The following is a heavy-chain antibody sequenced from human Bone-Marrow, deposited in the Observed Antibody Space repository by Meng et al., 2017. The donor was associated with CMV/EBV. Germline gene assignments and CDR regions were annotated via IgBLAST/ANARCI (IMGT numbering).Heavy chain of an antibody. J-gene: IGHJ4*02. Sequence: GESLKISCAASGFTFSSYGIHWVRQAPGKGLEWVAFIRYDGSNKYYADSVKGRFTISRDNSKNTLYLQMNSLRTEDTAVDYCAKNRSPSKLPSGSPLWWGQGTLVTVSS. CDR3: AKNRSPSKLPSGSPLW. D-gene: IGHD2-15*01. V-gene: IGHV3-30*02. CDR2: IRYDGSNK. CDR1: GFTFSSYG.